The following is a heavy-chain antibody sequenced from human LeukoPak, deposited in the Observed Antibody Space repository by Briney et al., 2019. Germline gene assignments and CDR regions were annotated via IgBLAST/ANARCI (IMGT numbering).Heavy chain of an antibody. CDR2: IYYSGST. Sequence: SETLSLTCTVSGGSISSYYWSWIRQPPGKGLEWIGYIYYSGSTNYNPSLKSRVTISVDTSKNQFSLKLSSVTAADTAVYYCAREPGRLPFDYWGQGTLVTVSS. J-gene: IGHJ4*02. D-gene: IGHD2-15*01. CDR3: AREPGRLPFDY. V-gene: IGHV4-59*01. CDR1: GGSISSYY.